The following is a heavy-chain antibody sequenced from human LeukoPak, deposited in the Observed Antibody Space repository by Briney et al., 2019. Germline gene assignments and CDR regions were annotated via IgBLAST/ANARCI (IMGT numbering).Heavy chain of an antibody. CDR1: GFTFSSHW. CDR3: AERGITMIGGV. V-gene: IGHV3-74*01. J-gene: IGHJ6*04. D-gene: IGHD3-10*02. CDR2: IKTDGSIT. Sequence: GGSLRLSCVVSGFTFSSHWMHWVRQGPGKGLVWVSRIKTDGSITNYADSVKGRFTISRDNAKNTLYLQMNSLRAEDTAVYYCAERGITMIGGVWGEGTTVTISS.